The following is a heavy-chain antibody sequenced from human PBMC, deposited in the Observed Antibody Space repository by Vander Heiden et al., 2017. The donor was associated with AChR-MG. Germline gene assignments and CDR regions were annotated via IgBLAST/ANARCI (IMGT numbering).Heavy chain of an antibody. CDR2: NFYSGST. V-gene: IGHV4-39*01. Sequence: QLQLQESGPGLVKPSETLSLTCTVPGGSLSSSSYYRGWLRQPPGKGLEWIGTNFYSGSTYYNPSLKIRVTISVDTSKDQFSLRLSSVTAADTAVYYCARMYYYGSGSYYNANWFDPWGQGTLVTVSS. J-gene: IGHJ5*02. CDR3: ARMYYYGSGSYYNANWFDP. D-gene: IGHD3-10*01. CDR1: GGSLSSSSYY.